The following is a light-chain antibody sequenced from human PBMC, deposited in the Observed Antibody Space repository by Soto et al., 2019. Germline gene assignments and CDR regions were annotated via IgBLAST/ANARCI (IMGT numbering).Light chain of an antibody. CDR1: QSVSSSY. V-gene: IGKV3-20*01. CDR3: QQYGSSPMYT. Sequence: EIVLTQSPGTLSLSPGERATLSCRASQSVSSSYLAWYQQKPGQAPRLLIYGASSRATGIPDRFSGSGSGTDFTLTISRLEPEDFAVYYCQQYGSSPMYTFVQGTKPEIK. J-gene: IGKJ2*01. CDR2: GAS.